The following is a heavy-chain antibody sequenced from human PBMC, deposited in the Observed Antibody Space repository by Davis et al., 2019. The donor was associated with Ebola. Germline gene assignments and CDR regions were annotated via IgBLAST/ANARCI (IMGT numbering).Heavy chain of an antibody. J-gene: IGHJ6*02. V-gene: IGHV3-73*01. CDR3: TSPNIHGDYTLPRYYGMDV. CDR2: IRSKANSYAT. D-gene: IGHD4-17*01. Sequence: GESLKISCAASGFTFSGSAMHWVRQASGKGLEWVGRIRSKANSYATAYAASVKGRFTISRDDSKNTAYLQMNSLKTEDTAVYYCTSPNIHGDYTLPRYYGMDVWGQGTTVTVSS. CDR1: GFTFSGSA.